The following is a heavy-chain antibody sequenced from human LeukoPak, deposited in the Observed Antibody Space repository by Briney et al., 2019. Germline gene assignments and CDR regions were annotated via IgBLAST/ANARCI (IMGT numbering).Heavy chain of an antibody. CDR2: LYDSGSS. D-gene: IGHD3-3*01. CDR1: GYSISRAYS. Sequence: PSETLSLTCSVSGYSISRAYSWGWVRPPPGKGLEWIGSLYDSGSSYYNPSLKSRVTISVDTSKNQFSLKLSSVTAADTAVYYCATDFWSGTNIIDYWGQGTLVTVSS. CDR3: ATDFWSGTNIIDY. J-gene: IGHJ4*02. V-gene: IGHV4-38-2*02.